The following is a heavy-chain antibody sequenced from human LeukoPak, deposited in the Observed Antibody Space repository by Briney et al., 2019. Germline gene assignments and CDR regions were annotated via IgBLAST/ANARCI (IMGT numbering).Heavy chain of an antibody. V-gene: IGHV3-21*01. CDR1: GFTFSSYS. D-gene: IGHD6-13*01. CDR3: ARFNPGIAAAGTVY. J-gene: IGHJ4*02. Sequence: GGSLRLSCAASGFTFSSYSMNWVRQAPGKGLEWVSSISSSSYIYYADSVKGRFTISRDNAKNSLYLQMNSLRAEDTAVYYCARFNPGIAAAGTVYWGQGTLVTVSS. CDR2: ISSSSYI.